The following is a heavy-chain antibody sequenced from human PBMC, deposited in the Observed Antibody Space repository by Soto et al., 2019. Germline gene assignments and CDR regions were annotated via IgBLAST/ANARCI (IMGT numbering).Heavy chain of an antibody. CDR2: ISSSSIYI. D-gene: IGHD3-22*01. J-gene: IGHJ5*02. Sequence: EVQLVESGGGLVKPGGSLRLSCAASGFTFSTYTMNWVRQAPGKGLEWVSSISSSSIYISYADSVKGRFTISRDNAKNSLYLQMNSLRAEDTAVYYCARDEHYYDSSGYYWFDPWGQGTLVTVSS. CDR3: ARDEHYYDSSGYYWFDP. V-gene: IGHV3-21*01. CDR1: GFTFSTYT.